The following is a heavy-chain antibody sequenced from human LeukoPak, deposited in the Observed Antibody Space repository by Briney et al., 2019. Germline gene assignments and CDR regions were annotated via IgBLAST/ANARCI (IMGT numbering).Heavy chain of an antibody. J-gene: IGHJ6*02. CDR3: ARSIGLTGGGVDV. Sequence: GGSLRLSCAASGFTFSSYWMHWVRQAPGKGLVWVSRIHSDGSTTSYADSVKGRFTISRDNAKKTLYLQMNSLRAEDTAVYYCARSIGLTGGGVDVWGQGTTVTVSS. D-gene: IGHD3-9*01. V-gene: IGHV3-74*01. CDR2: IHSDGSTT. CDR1: GFTFSSYW.